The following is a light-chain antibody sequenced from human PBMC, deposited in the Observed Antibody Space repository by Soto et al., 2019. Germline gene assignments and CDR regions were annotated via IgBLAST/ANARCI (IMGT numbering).Light chain of an antibody. V-gene: IGKV3-15*01. CDR3: QHYNTWPWT. CDR2: GAS. J-gene: IGKJ1*01. Sequence: EVVMTQSPATLSVSPGERATLSCRASHSVSSSLAWYQQKPGQAPRLLISGASTRAAGIPARFSGSGSGTEFTLTISSLQSEDFEVYYCQHYNTWPWTLGQGTNVDIK. CDR1: HSVSSS.